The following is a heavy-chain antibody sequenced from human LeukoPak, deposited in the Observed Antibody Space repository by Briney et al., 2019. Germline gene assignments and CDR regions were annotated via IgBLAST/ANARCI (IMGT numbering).Heavy chain of an antibody. V-gene: IGHV4-31*03. CDR3: ARGPMTTWEDWFDP. CDR2: IYYSGGT. D-gene: IGHD4-11*01. J-gene: IGHJ5*02. CDR1: GSSISSGGYY. Sequence: SETLSLTCTVSGSSISSGGYYWSWIRQHPGKGLEWLGYIYYSGGTYYNPSLKSRVTISVDTSKNQFSLKLSSVTAADTAVYYCARGPMTTWEDWFDPWGQGTLVTVSS.